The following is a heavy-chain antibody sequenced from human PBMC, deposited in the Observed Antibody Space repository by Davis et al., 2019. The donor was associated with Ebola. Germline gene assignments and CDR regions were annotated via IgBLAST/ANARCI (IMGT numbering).Heavy chain of an antibody. V-gene: IGHV3-30-3*01. CDR1: GFTFSSYA. CDR3: ERASNYGPGGMDV. Sequence: PGGSLRLSCAASGFTFSSYAMHWVRQAPGKGLEWVAVISYDGSNKYYADSVKGRFTISRDNAKNTLYLQMNSLRAEDTAVYYCERASNYGPGGMDVWGQGTTVTVSS. CDR2: ISYDGSNK. D-gene: IGHD4-11*01. J-gene: IGHJ6*02.